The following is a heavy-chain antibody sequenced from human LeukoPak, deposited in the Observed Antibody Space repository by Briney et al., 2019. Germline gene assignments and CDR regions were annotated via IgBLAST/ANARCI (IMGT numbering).Heavy chain of an antibody. D-gene: IGHD5-12*01. CDR2: ISYDGSNK. V-gene: IGHV3-30-3*01. Sequence: PGGSLRLSCAASGFTFSSYAMHWVRQAPGKGLEWVAVISYDGSNKYYADSVKGRFTISRDNSKNTLYLQMNSLRAGDTAVYYCARDLEEGGYDCFDYWGQGTLVTVSS. CDR3: ARDLEEGGYDCFDY. J-gene: IGHJ4*02. CDR1: GFTFSSYA.